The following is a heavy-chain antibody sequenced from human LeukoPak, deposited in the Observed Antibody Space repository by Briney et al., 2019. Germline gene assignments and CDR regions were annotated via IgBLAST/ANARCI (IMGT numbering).Heavy chain of an antibody. CDR2: ISSNGGST. V-gene: IGHV3-64*01. Sequence: GGSLRLSCAASGFTFSSYAMHWVRQAPGKGLEYVSAISSNGGSTYYANSVKGRFTISRDNSKNTLYLQMNSLRAEDTAVYYCAKDPKQWLVQYYFDYWGQGTLVTVSS. CDR1: GFTFSSYA. D-gene: IGHD6-19*01. CDR3: AKDPKQWLVQYYFDY. J-gene: IGHJ4*02.